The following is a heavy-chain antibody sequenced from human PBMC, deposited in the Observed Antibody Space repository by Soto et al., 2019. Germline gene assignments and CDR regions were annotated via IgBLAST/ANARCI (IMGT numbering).Heavy chain of an antibody. J-gene: IGHJ6*03. CDR2: MYYSGST. CDR1: GGSISNYY. D-gene: IGHD5-18*01. V-gene: IGHV4-59*08. CDR3: ARAFTAPYYMDV. Sequence: GPGPQTPSETLSLTCAVSGGSISNYYWSWIRQPPGRGLEWIAYMYYSGSTIYNPSLKSRVAISVDTSKNQFSLKLTSVTAADTAVYYCARAFTAPYYMDVWGQGTTVTVSS.